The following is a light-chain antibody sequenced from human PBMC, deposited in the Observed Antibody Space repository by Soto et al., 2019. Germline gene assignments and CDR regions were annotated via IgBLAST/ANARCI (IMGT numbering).Light chain of an antibody. J-gene: IGKJ2*01. CDR3: QQYDSSSPT. CDR2: DAS. CDR1: QNISVW. Sequence: DIQMTQSPSTLSASVGDGVTITCRASQNISVWLAWYQQRPGKAPKFLIYDASSLETGVPSRFSGSGSGTELTLNIRSLQPDDFATYYCQQYDSSSPTFGQGTKLEIK. V-gene: IGKV1-5*01.